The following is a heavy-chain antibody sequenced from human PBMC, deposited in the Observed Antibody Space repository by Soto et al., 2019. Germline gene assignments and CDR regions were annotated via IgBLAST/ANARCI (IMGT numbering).Heavy chain of an antibody. V-gene: IGHV1-69*12. J-gene: IGHJ4*02. D-gene: IGHD4-17*01. CDR2: IIPIFGTA. CDR3: ARNDGDYGDYIRY. CDR1: GGTFSSYA. Sequence: QVQLVQSGAEVKKPGSSVKLSCKASGGTFSSYAISRVRQAPGQGLESMGGIIPIFGTANYAQKFQGRVTITADESTSTAYMELSSLRSEVTAVYYCARNDGDYGDYIRYWGQGTLVTVSS.